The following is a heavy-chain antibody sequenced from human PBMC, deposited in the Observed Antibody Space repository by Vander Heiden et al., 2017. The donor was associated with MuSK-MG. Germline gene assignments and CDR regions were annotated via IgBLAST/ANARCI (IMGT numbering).Heavy chain of an antibody. D-gene: IGHD6-13*01. Sequence: EVQLLESGGGLVQPGGALRPSRAASGSTFSSYAMCWVRQAPGKGLEWVSAISGSGGSTYYADSVKGRFTISRDNSKNTLYLQMNSLRAEDTAVYYCARQRGPSSWHAFDIWGQGTMVTVSS. CDR2: ISGSGGST. J-gene: IGHJ3*02. CDR1: GSTFSSYA. V-gene: IGHV3-23*01. CDR3: ARQRGPSSWHAFDI.